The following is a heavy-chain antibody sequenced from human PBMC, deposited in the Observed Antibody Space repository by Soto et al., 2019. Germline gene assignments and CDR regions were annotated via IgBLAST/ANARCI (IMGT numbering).Heavy chain of an antibody. D-gene: IGHD6-13*01. CDR3: ARDGVPDIAAAGYYYYGMDV. Sequence: EVQLVESGGGLVKPGGSLRLSCAASGFTFSSYSMNWVRQAPGKGLEWVSSISSSSSYIYYADSVKGRFTISRDNAKNSLYLQMNSLRAEDTAVYYCARDGVPDIAAAGYYYYGMDVWGQGTTVTVSS. CDR1: GFTFSSYS. V-gene: IGHV3-21*01. J-gene: IGHJ6*02. CDR2: ISSSSSYI.